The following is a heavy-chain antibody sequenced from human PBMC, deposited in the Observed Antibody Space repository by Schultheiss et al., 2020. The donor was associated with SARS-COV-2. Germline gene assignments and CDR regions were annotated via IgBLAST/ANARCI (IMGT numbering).Heavy chain of an antibody. CDR3: ARSSQYNPGYSSSWALRPAFGYFDY. CDR2: ISYDGSNK. D-gene: IGHD6-13*01. J-gene: IGHJ4*02. Sequence: GGSLRLSCAASGFTFSSYGMHWVRQAPGKGLEWVAVISYDGSNKYYADSVKGRFTISRDNSKNTLYLQMNSLRAEDTAVYYCARSSQYNPGYSSSWALRPAFGYFDYWGQGTLVTVSS. V-gene: IGHV3-30*03. CDR1: GFTFSSYG.